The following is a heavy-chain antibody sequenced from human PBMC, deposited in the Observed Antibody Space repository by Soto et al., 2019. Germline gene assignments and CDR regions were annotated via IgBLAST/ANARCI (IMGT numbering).Heavy chain of an antibody. CDR1: GGTFSSYA. CDR3: ARDGGDCHHDAFDI. V-gene: IGHV1-69*12. J-gene: IGHJ3*02. CDR2: IIPIFGTA. Sequence: QVQLVQSGAEVKKPGSSVKVSCKASGGTFSSYAISWVRQAPGQALEWMGGIIPIFGTANYAQKFQDRVTITADESTSTAYIELSSLRSEDTAVYYCARDGGDCHHDAFDIWGQGTMVTVSS. D-gene: IGHD2-21*02.